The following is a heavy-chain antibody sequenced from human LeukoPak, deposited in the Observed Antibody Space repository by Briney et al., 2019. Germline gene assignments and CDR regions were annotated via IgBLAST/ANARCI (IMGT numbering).Heavy chain of an antibody. J-gene: IGHJ3*02. CDR3: AREACTNGNCDAFDI. V-gene: IGHV4-34*01. CDR1: GTSFSGSY. CDR2: INHGGTT. D-gene: IGHD2-8*01. Sequence: SETLSLTCAVFGTSFSGSYWSWIRQSPGRGLEWIGEINHGGTTNYNPSLKSRVTVSVDTSKNQFPLRLSSVTAADTAVYYCAREACTNGNCDAFDIWGQGTVVTVSS.